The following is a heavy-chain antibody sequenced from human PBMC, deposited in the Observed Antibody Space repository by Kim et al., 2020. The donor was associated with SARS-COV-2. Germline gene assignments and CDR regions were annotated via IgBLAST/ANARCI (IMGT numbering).Heavy chain of an antibody. CDR3: ARVQDYDILTGYYDSVYYFDY. J-gene: IGHJ4*02. Sequence: GGSLRLSCAASGFTFSSYSMNWVRQAPGKGLEWVSYISSSSSTIYYADSVKGRFTISRDNAKNSLYLQMNSLRDEDTAVYYCARVQDYDILTGYYDSVYYFDYWGQGTLVTVSS. CDR2: ISSSSSTI. D-gene: IGHD3-9*01. CDR1: GFTFSSYS. V-gene: IGHV3-48*02.